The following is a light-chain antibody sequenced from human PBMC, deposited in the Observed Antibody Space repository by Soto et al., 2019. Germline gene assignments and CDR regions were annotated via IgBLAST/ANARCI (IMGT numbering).Light chain of an antibody. CDR2: GAS. CDR3: RQYDKWPIT. Sequence: EIVMTHSRATLSMSPCEGAALYGSASQSLSIHLAWYQQKPGQAPRLLIYGASTRATGVPARFSGSESETEFTLTISSLQSEDFAVYSCRQYDKWPITFGQGARLEIK. J-gene: IGKJ5*01. CDR1: QSLSIH. V-gene: IGKV3-15*01.